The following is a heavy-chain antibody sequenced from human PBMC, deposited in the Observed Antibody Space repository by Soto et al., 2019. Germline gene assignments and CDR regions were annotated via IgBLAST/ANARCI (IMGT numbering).Heavy chain of an antibody. Sequence: SETLSLTCAVYGGSFSGYYWSWIRQPPGKGLEWIGEINHSGSTNYNPSLKSRVTMSVDTSKNQFSLKLSSVTAADTAVYYCARDSYIAAAGPFDYCGQGTLVTVSS. V-gene: IGHV4-34*01. CDR2: INHSGST. D-gene: IGHD6-13*01. CDR1: GGSFSGYY. J-gene: IGHJ4*02. CDR3: ARDSYIAAAGPFDY.